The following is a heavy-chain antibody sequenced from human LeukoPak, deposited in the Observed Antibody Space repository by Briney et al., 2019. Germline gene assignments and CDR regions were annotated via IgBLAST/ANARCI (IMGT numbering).Heavy chain of an antibody. CDR2: MNHSGGT. V-gene: IGHV4-34*01. D-gene: IGHD2-2*01. CDR1: GGSFSGYY. J-gene: IGHJ6*03. CDR3: ARTTEGYCSSASCFGFSYSYYMDV. Sequence: SETLSLTCAVYGGSFSGYYWSWIRQPPGKGLEWIGEMNHSGGTSNNPSLKSRVTISVDTSKNQFSLKLSSVIAADTAVYYCARTTEGYCSSASCFGFSYSYYMDVWGKGTTVTISS.